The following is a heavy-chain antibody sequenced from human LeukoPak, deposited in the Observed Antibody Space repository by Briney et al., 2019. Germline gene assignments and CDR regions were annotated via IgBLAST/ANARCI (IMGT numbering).Heavy chain of an antibody. V-gene: IGHV1-2*06. D-gene: IGHD1-26*01. J-gene: IGHJ4*02. CDR3: ASLYDIVGTTVDY. CDR1: GYTFTNYY. CDR2: IDPNTGGT. Sequence: ASVKVSCKTSGYTFTNYYIHWVRQAPGQGLEWMGRIDPNTGGTKSAKNFQGRVTMTRDTSISTAYMALSGLRSDDTAVYYCASLYDIVGTTVDYWGQGTLVAVSS.